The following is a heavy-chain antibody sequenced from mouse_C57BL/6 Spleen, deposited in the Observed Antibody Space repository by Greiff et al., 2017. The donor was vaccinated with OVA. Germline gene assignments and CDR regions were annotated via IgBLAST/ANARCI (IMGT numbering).Heavy chain of an antibody. V-gene: IGHV1-64*01. CDR3: ARRETGTGWYFDV. D-gene: IGHD4-1*01. J-gene: IGHJ1*03. CDR2: IHPNSGST. Sequence: QVQLQQPGAELVKPGASVKLSCKASGYTFTSYWMHWVKQRPGQGLEWIGMIHPNSGSTNYNEKFKSKATLTVDKSSSTAYMQLSSLTSEDSAVYYCARRETGTGWYFDVWGTGTTVTVSS. CDR1: GYTFTSYW.